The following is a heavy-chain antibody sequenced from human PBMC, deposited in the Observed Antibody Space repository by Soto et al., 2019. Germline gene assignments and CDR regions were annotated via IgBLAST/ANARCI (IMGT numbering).Heavy chain of an antibody. J-gene: IGHJ4*02. V-gene: IGHV3-11*01. CDR2: ISATGSTT. CDR3: AREGYSHFDY. CDR1: GFTFSDNY. D-gene: IGHD2-15*01. Sequence: QVQLVESGGGLVKPGGSLRLSCAASGFTFSDNYMSWIRQAPGKGLEWISYISATGSTTYYADSVKGRFTISRDNARNTLYLQMSILRAEDTAVYYCAREGYSHFDYWGQGALVSVSS.